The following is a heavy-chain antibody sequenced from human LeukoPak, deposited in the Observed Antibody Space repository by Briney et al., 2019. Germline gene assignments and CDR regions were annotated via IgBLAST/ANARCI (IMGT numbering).Heavy chain of an antibody. D-gene: IGHD6-19*01. J-gene: IGHJ4*02. CDR3: ARAREQWLVPYYFDY. CDR1: RFISSSYS. V-gene: IGHV3-21*04. Sequence: GGSLRLSCAASRFISSSYSMNWVRQAPGKGLEWVSYISDSSSYTYYADSVKGRFTISRDNAKNSLYLQMNSLRAEDTAVYYCARAREQWLVPYYFDYWGQGTLVTASS. CDR2: ISDSSSYT.